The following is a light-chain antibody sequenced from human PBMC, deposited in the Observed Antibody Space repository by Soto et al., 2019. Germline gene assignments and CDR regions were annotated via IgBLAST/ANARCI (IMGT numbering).Light chain of an antibody. CDR3: QQRSNWPPYT. J-gene: IGKJ2*01. V-gene: IGKV3-11*01. CDR1: QSVSTY. Sequence: EIVLTQSPATLSLSPGERATLSCSASQSVSTYLAWYQHKPGQAPRLLIYDASNRATGIPARFNASGSGTDFTLTISSLEPEDFAVYYCQQRSNWPPYTFGQGTKLEIK. CDR2: DAS.